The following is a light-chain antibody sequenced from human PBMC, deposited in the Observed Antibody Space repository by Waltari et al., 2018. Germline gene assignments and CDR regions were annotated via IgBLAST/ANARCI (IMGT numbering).Light chain of an antibody. CDR2: KDT. V-gene: IGLV3-25*03. J-gene: IGLJ3*02. Sequence: SYDLTQPPSVSVSPGQMARITCSGDALPKQYAFWYPQKPGQAPVLIIEKDTQRPSGLPERFSGSSSGTTVTMTISGGQAEDEADYYCLSADSSGTSKVFGGGTKLTVL. CDR1: ALPKQY. CDR3: LSADSSGTSKV.